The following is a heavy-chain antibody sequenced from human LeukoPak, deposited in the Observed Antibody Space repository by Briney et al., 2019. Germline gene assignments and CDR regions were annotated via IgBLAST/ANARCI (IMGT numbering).Heavy chain of an antibody. J-gene: IGHJ6*02. V-gene: IGHV3-30*04. D-gene: IGHD2-2*01. CDR1: GFTFSSYA. CDR2: ISYDGSNK. CDR3: SRDGLGCSSTSCYAGDYYYYGMDV. Sequence: GRSLSLSCAASGFTFSSYAMHWVRQAPGKGLEWVAVISYDGSNKYYADSVKGRFTISRDNSKNTLYLQMNSLRAEDTAVYYCSRDGLGCSSTSCYAGDYYYYGMDVWGQGTTVTVSS.